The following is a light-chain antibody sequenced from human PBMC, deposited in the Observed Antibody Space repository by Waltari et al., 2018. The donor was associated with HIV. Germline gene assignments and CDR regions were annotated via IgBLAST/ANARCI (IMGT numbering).Light chain of an antibody. CDR1: QTIIGN. J-gene: IGKJ2*01. CDR3: QQYNFWPPYT. Sequence: EIMMTQSPATLSVSPGESATLSCRASQTIIGNLAWYQQKPCQAPRLLLSGSSTRAAGVPARFTGRGSGTDFTLTISSLQSEDFAVYYCQQYNFWPPYTFGQGTRLEIK. CDR2: GSS. V-gene: IGKV3-15*01.